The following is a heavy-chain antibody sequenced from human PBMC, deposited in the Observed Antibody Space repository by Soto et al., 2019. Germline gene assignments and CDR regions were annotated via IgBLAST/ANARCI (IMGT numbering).Heavy chain of an antibody. J-gene: IGHJ5*02. Sequence: GASVKVSCKVSGYTHTELSMHWVQQAPGKGLEWMGGFDPEDGETIYAQKLHGRVTMTEDTSTDTAYMELSSLRSEDTAVYYCATVQVRGVIINAWYDHRGKGTLGAVSS. CDR3: ATVQVRGVIINAWYDH. CDR2: FDPEDGET. V-gene: IGHV1-24*01. CDR1: GYTHTELS. D-gene: IGHD3-10*01.